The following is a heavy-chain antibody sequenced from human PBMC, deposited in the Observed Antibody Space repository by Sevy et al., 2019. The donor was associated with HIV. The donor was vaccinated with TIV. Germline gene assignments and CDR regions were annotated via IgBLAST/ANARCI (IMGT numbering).Heavy chain of an antibody. CDR2: INHSGST. CDR3: ARGRGLRFSGYYFDS. CDR1: GGSFSGYY. J-gene: IGHJ4*02. Sequence: SETLSLTCAVYGGSFSGYYWSWVRQPPGKGLEWIGEINHSGSTNYNPSLKSRVTISVDTSKNQFALKLSSVTAADTVVYYWARGRGLRFSGYYFDSWGQGTQVTVSS. D-gene: IGHD3-3*01. V-gene: IGHV4-34*01.